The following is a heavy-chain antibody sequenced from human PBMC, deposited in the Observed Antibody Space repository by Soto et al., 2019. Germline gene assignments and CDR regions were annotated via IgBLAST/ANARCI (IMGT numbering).Heavy chain of an antibody. J-gene: IGHJ4*02. CDR3: ARDKGYCSGASCPDCDY. CDR2: IIPNLGIT. D-gene: IGHD2-15*01. Sequence: QVQLVQSGAEVKKPGSSVKVSCKASGGTLSSYTFSWVRQAPGHGLEWMGRIIPNLGITNYAQKFQGRITIIVDKSTRTAYMELSSLRSEDTAVYYCARDKGYCSGASCPDCDYWGQGTLVTVYS. CDR1: GGTLSSYT. V-gene: IGHV1-69*08.